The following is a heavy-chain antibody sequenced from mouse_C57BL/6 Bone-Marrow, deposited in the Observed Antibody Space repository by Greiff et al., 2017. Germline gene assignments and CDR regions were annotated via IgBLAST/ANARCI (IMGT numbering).Heavy chain of an antibody. CDR2: INYDGSST. V-gene: IGHV5-16*01. Sequence: EVHLVESEGGLVQPGSSMKLSCTASGFTFSDYYMAWVRQVPEKGLEWVANINYDGSSTYYLDSLKSRFILSRANAKNILYLQMSSLKSEDTATYYCARDDYGSSYDWYFDVWGTGTTVTVSS. CDR1: GFTFSDYY. CDR3: ARDDYGSSYDWYFDV. D-gene: IGHD1-1*01. J-gene: IGHJ1*03.